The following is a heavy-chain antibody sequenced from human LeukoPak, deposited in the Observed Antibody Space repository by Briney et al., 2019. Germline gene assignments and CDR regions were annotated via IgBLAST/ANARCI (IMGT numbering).Heavy chain of an antibody. CDR2: ISGSGGST. Sequence: GGSLRLSCAASGFTFSSYAMSWVRQAPGKGLEWVSAISGSGGSTYYADSVKGRFTISRDNSKNTLYPQMNSLRAEDTAVYYCAKQGAVVPAARFDYWGQGTLVTVSS. CDR3: AKQGAVVPAARFDY. CDR1: GFTFSSYA. J-gene: IGHJ4*02. D-gene: IGHD2-2*01. V-gene: IGHV3-23*01.